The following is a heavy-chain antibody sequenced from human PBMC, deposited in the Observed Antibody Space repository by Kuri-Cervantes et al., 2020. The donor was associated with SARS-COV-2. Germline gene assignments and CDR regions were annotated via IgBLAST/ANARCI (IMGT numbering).Heavy chain of an antibody. CDR2: IIPIFGTA. CDR1: GGTFSSYA. Sequence: SVKVSCKASGGTFSSYAISWVRQAPGQGLEWMGGIIPIFGTANYAQKFQGRVMITTDESTSTAYMELRSLRSDDTAVYYCARVGPTDIWYYYYYMDVWGKGTTVTVSS. CDR3: ARVGPTDIWYYYYYMDV. V-gene: IGHV1-69*05. D-gene: IGHD2-15*01. J-gene: IGHJ6*03.